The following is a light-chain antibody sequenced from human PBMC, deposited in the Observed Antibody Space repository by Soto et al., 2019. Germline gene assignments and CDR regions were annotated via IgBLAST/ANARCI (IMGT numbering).Light chain of an antibody. V-gene: IGKV3-20*01. CDR1: QSVSNNY. CDR2: RSS. J-gene: IGKJ2*01. CDR3: QQYGSSPPYT. Sequence: EVVLTQSPGTLSLSPGERATLSCRASQSVSNNYFAWYQQKPGQAPRLLIFRSSDRATGIPDRFSGSGSGTDFTLTISRLEPEDFAVYYCQQYGSSPPYTFGQGTKLEIK.